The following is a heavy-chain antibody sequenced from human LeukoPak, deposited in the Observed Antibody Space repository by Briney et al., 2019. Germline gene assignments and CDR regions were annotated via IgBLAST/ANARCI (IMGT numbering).Heavy chain of an antibody. CDR2: IYPGDSDT. CDR3: ARVRRGYSSSIDAFDI. CDR1: GYSFTSYW. J-gene: IGHJ3*02. D-gene: IGHD6-13*01. V-gene: IGHV5-51*01. Sequence: GESLKISCKGSGYSFTSYWIGWVRQMPGKGLEWMGIIYPGDSDTRYSPSFQGQVTISADKSISTAYLQWSSLKASDTAMYYCARVRRGYSSSIDAFDIWGQGTMVTVSS.